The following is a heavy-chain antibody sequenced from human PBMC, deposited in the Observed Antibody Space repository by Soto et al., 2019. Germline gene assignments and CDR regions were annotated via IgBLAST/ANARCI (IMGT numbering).Heavy chain of an antibody. CDR1: GGTFSSYA. D-gene: IGHD3-22*01. CDR2: IIPIFGTA. CDR3: ASGEFGITMIVVVRGEPRTIKRWAFDI. J-gene: IGHJ3*02. Sequence: GASVKVSCKASGGTFSSYAISWVRQAPGQGLEWMGGIIPIFGTANYAQKFQDRVTITADESTSTAYMELSSLRSEDTAVYYCASGEFGITMIVVVRGEPRTIKRWAFDIWGQGTMVTVSS. V-gene: IGHV1-69*13.